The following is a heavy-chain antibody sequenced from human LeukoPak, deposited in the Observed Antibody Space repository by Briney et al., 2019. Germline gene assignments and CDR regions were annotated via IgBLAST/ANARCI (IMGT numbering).Heavy chain of an antibody. Sequence: EASVKVSCKASGYTFTGYYMHWVRQAPGQGLEWMGWINPNSGGTNYAQKFQGRVTMTRDTSISTAYMELSRLGYDDTAVYYCARDTRSSYLQYYFDYWGQGTLVTVSS. V-gene: IGHV1-2*02. D-gene: IGHD5-24*01. CDR1: GYTFTGYY. CDR2: INPNSGGT. CDR3: ARDTRSSYLQYYFDY. J-gene: IGHJ4*02.